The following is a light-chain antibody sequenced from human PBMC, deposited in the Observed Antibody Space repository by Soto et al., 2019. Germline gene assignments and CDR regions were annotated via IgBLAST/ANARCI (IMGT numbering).Light chain of an antibody. J-gene: IGKJ3*01. CDR1: QSVDWY. Sequence: EIVLTQSPATLSLSPGDRATVSCRASQSVDWYVAWYQHKPGKAPRLLIYDASTRATGIPDRFSGSGSGTDFTLTISSLEPEDFAVYYCQQRSNWPPITFGHWTKVDMK. CDR3: QQRSNWPPIT. V-gene: IGKV3-11*01. CDR2: DAS.